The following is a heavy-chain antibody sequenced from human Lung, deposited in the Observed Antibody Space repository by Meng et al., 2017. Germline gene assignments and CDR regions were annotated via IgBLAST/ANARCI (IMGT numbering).Heavy chain of an antibody. CDR1: GYTFPDYW. CDR3: ARDEDISAAGKLFGDY. CDR2: INPKSGDT. J-gene: IGHJ4*02. D-gene: IGHD6-13*01. Sequence: QGRLVQVGAWVKMPGASRKVSCKASGYTFPDYWLHWVRRAPGQGLEWMGRINPKSGDTHYAQRFQGRVTMTGDTSISTAYMELSGLRSDDTAMYYCARDEDISAAGKLFGDYWGQGTLVTVSS. V-gene: IGHV1-2*06.